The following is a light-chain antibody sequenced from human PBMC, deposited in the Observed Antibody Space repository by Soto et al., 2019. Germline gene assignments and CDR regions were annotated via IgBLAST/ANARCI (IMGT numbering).Light chain of an antibody. CDR2: VAS. CDR3: QQYGSSPIT. Sequence: ESVLTQSPGTLSLSPGERATLSCRASQTVTSNYLAWYQQKPGQAPRLLIFVASNRATDIPDRFSGFGSGTDFTLTISRLEPEDFAVYFCQQYGSSPITFGQGTRLEIK. J-gene: IGKJ5*01. CDR1: QTVTSNY. V-gene: IGKV3-20*01.